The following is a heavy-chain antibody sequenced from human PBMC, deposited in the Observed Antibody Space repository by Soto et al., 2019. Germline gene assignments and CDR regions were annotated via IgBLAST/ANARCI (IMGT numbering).Heavy chain of an antibody. CDR1: GFTFSSYW. CDR2: INSDGSST. D-gene: IGHD4-17*01. V-gene: IGHV3-74*01. CDR3: ARDREGYGDYVLNAFDI. J-gene: IGHJ3*02. Sequence: EVQLVESGGGLVQPGGSLRLSCAVSGFTFSSYWMHWVRQAPGKGLVWVSRINSDGSSTSYADSVKGRFTISRDNAKNTLYLQMNSLRAEDTAVYYCARDREGYGDYVLNAFDIWGQGTMVTVSS.